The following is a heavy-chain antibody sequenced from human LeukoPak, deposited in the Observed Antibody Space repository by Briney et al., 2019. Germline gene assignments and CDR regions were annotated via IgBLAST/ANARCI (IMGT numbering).Heavy chain of an antibody. D-gene: IGHD2-2*01. CDR3: ARGVSVVPAGRLVQGFDY. Sequence: SETLSLTCAVYGGSFSGYYWSWIRQPPGKGLEWIGEINHSGSTNYNPSLKSRVTISVDTSKNQFSLKLSSVTAADTAVYYCARGVSVVPAGRLVQGFDYSGQGTLVTVSS. CDR1: GGSFSGYY. J-gene: IGHJ4*02. V-gene: IGHV4-34*01. CDR2: INHSGST.